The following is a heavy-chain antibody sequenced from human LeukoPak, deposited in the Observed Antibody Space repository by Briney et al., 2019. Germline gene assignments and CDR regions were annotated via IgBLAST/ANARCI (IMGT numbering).Heavy chain of an antibody. J-gene: IGHJ6*02. Sequence: ASVKVSCKASGYTFTSYGISWVRQAPGQGLEWMGWISAYNGNTNYAQKLQGRVTMTTDTSTSTAYMELSSLRSEDTAVYYCARGPRVLLLPPGWAYYYYGMDVWGQGTTVTVSS. CDR1: GYTFTSYG. CDR3: ARGPRVLLLPPGWAYYYYGMDV. CDR2: ISAYNGNT. D-gene: IGHD3-10*01. V-gene: IGHV1-18*01.